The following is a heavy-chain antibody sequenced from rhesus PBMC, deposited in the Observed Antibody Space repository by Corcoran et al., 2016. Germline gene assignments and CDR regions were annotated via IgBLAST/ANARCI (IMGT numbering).Heavy chain of an antibody. CDR2: FHGTGGGT. D-gene: IGHD2-15*01. J-gene: IGHJ4*01. Sequence: VQLQESGPAVVQPSETLALPCAVSGGSLRSHHWCRWVRQSPGKGLEWIGGFHGTGGGTEYNPFLKSRVSISTDTSKNQLSLKVTSVTAADTAVYYCGSTDCSSSDCSSGDFWGQGVLVTVSS. CDR3: GSTDCSSSDCSSGDF. CDR1: GGSLRSHHW. V-gene: IGHV4-93*01.